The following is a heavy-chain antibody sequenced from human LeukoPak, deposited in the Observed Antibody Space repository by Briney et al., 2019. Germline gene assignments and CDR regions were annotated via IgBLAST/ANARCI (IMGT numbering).Heavy chain of an antibody. CDR2: IYTSGST. J-gene: IGHJ6*02. CDR1: GGSISSGSYY. Sequence: SETLSLTCTVSGGSISSGSYYWSWIRQPAGKGLEWIGRIYTSGSTNYNPSLKSRVTISVDKSKNQFSLKLSSVTAADTAVYYCARDPFHGDYGYYYYGMDVWGQGTTVTVSS. CDR3: ARDPFHGDYGYYYYGMDV. D-gene: IGHD4-17*01. V-gene: IGHV4-61*02.